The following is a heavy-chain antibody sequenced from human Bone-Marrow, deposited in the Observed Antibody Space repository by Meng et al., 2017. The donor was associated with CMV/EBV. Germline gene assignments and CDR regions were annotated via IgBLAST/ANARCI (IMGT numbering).Heavy chain of an antibody. CDR3: ARHSEMATIRSWFDP. CDR1: GYSFTSYW. CDR2: IYPGDSDT. Sequence: GESLKISCKGSGYSFTSYWIGWVRQMPGKGLEWMGIIYPGDSDTRYSSSFQGQVTISADKSISTAYLQWSSLKASDTAMYYCARHSEMATIRSWFDPWGQGTLVTVSS. D-gene: IGHD5-24*01. V-gene: IGHV5-51*01. J-gene: IGHJ5*02.